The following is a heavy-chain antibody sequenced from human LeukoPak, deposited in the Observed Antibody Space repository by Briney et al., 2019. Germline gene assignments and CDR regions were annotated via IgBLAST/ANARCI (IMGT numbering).Heavy chain of an antibody. D-gene: IGHD1-26*01. J-gene: IGHJ4*02. CDR3: AIAARPTQKLVWELSN. CDR1: GYTFTSYG. Sequence: ASVKVSCKASGYTFTSYGISWVRQAPGQGLEWMGWISAYNGNTNYAQKFQGRVTMTRDMSTSTVYMELSSLRSEDTAVYYCAIAARPTQKLVWELSNWGQGTLVTVSS. V-gene: IGHV1-18*01. CDR2: ISAYNGNT.